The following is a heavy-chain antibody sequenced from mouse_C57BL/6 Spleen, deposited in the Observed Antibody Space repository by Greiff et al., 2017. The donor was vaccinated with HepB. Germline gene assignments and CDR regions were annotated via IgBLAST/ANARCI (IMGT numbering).Heavy chain of an antibody. J-gene: IGHJ3*01. CDR2: IHPNSGST. CDR3: ANDGSPAWFAY. CDR1: GYTFTSYW. Sequence: QVQLQQPGAELVKPGASVKLSCKASGYTFTSYWMHWVKQRPGQGLEWIGMIHPNSGSTNYNEKFKSMATLTVDISSSTAYMQLSSLTSEDSAVYYCANDGSPAWFAYWGQGTLVTVSA. D-gene: IGHD2-3*01. V-gene: IGHV1-64*01.